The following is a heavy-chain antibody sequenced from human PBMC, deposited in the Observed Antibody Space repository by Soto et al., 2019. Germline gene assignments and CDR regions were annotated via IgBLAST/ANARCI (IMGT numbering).Heavy chain of an antibody. CDR3: ARVTVVPAAMPTPHEIDY. CDR2: ISSSSSYI. J-gene: IGHJ4*02. Sequence: GGSLRLSCAASGFTFSSYSMNWVRQAPGKGLEWVSSISSSSSYIYYADSVKGRFTISRDNAKNSLYLQMNGLRAEDTAVYYCARVTVVPAAMPTPHEIDYWGQGTLVTVSS. V-gene: IGHV3-21*01. CDR1: GFTFSSYS. D-gene: IGHD2-2*01.